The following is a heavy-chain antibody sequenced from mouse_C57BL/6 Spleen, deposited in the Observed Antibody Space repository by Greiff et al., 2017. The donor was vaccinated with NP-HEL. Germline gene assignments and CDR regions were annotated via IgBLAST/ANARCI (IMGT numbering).Heavy chain of an antibody. V-gene: IGHV5-17*01. CDR1: GFTFSDYG. J-gene: IGHJ4*01. D-gene: IGHD2-1*01. CDR2: ISSGSSTI. Sequence: EVKLVESGGGLVKPGGSLKLSCAASGFTFSDYGMHWVRQAPEKGLEWVAYISSGSSTIYYADTVKGRFTISRDNAKNTLFLQMTRLRSEDTAMYYCARREGNLYAMDDWGQGTSVTVSS. CDR3: ARREGNLYAMDD.